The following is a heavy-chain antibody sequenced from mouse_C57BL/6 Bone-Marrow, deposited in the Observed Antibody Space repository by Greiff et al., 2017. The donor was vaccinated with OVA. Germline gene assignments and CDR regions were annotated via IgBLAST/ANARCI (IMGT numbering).Heavy chain of an antibody. J-gene: IGHJ2*01. CDR3: VRDRGYSNSYYVYY. CDR2: ISDGGSYT. V-gene: IGHV5-4*01. Sequence: EVQRVESGGGLVKPGGSLKLSCAASGFTFSSYAMSWVRQTPEKRLEWVATISDGGSYTYYPDNVKGRFTISRDNAKNNLSLQMSHLKSEDTAMYYCVRDRGYSNSYYVYYWGQGTTLTVSS. D-gene: IGHD2-5*01. CDR1: GFTFSSYA.